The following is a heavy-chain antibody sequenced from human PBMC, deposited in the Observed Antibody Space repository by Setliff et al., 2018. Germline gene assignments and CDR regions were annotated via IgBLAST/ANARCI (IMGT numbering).Heavy chain of an antibody. CDR3: ARDPFAVRAATNWYDH. D-gene: IGHD6-13*01. CDR2: ISAINDLA. V-gene: IGHV1-18*01. CDR1: GYTFLSYG. J-gene: IGHJ5*02. Sequence: GASVKVSCKAVGYTFLSYGLSWVRQAPGQGLEWMGWISAINDLATYAQKFQGRVTITADKSTSTVSMELFSLRSEDTAVYYCARDPFAVRAATNWYDHWGQGTQVTVSS.